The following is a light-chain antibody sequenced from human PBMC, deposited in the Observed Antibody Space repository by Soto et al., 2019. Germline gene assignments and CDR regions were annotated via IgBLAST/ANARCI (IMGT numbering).Light chain of an antibody. CDR3: VLYVGSAVV. Sequence: QAVVTQEPSFSVSPGGTVTLTCGLSSGSVSTSYYPSWYQQTPGQAPRTLIYSTTTRSSGVPARFSGSILGNKAALTITGAQADDESDYYCVLYVGSAVVFGGGTQLTVL. CDR1: SGSVSTSYY. J-gene: IGLJ2*01. V-gene: IGLV8-61*01. CDR2: STT.